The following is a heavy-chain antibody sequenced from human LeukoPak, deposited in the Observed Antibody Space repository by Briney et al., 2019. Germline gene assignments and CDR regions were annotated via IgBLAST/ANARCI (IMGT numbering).Heavy chain of an antibody. Sequence: GGSLRLSCAASGFTISSYDMNCVRQAPGKGLEWVSSISGSGAGTYYADSVKGRFTISRDNSKNRLYLQMNSLRAEDTAVYFGRQGVSLVTTFISDYWGQGTLVTVSS. CDR1: GFTISSYD. D-gene: IGHD3-16*01. CDR3: RQGVSLVTTFISDY. J-gene: IGHJ4*02. CDR2: ISGSGAGT. V-gene: IGHV3-23*01.